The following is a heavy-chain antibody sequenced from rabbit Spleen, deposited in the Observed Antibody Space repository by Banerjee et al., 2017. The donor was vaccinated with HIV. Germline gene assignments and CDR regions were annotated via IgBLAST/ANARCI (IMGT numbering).Heavy chain of an antibody. V-gene: IGHV1S40*01. Sequence: QSLEESGGGLVKPGASLTLTCKASAFSFSVGYDMCWVRQAPGKGLEWIACVYAGSSGKTYYASWAKGRYTISKTSSTTVTLQMTSLTAADTATYFCAREYIRSAYYDLWGPGTLVTVS. CDR2: VYAGSSGKT. J-gene: IGHJ4*01. D-gene: IGHD1-1*01. CDR1: AFSFSVGYD. CDR3: AREYIRSAYYDL.